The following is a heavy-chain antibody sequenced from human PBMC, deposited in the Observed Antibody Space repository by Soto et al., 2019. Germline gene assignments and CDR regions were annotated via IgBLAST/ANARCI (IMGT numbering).Heavy chain of an antibody. V-gene: IGHV4-34*01. CDR2: INHSGST. J-gene: IGHJ4*02. CDR3: ARGRALLLWFGEKFHYFDY. Sequence: PSETLSLTCAVYGGSFSGYYWSWIRQPPGKGLEWIGEINHSGSTNYNPSLKSRVTISVDTSKNQFSLKLSSVTAADTAVYYCARGRALLLWFGEKFHYFDYWGQGTLVTVSS. CDR1: GGSFSGYY. D-gene: IGHD3-10*01.